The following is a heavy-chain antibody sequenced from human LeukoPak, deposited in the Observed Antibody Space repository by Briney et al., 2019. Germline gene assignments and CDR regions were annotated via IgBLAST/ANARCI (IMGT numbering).Heavy chain of an antibody. CDR3: ARQQQGWFDP. J-gene: IGHJ5*02. D-gene: IGHD6-13*01. CDR2: IYYSGST. V-gene: IGHV4-59*01. Sequence: TPSETLSLTCTVSGGSISSYYWSWIRQPPGKGLEWIGYIYYSGSTIYNPSLKSRVTISVDTSKNQFSLKLSSVTAADTAVYYCARQQQGWFDPWGQGTLVTVSS. CDR1: GGSISSYY.